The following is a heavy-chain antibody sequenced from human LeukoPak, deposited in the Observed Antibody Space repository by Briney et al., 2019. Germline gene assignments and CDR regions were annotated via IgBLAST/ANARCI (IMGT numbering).Heavy chain of an antibody. D-gene: IGHD3-16*01. V-gene: IGHV3-48*01. J-gene: IGHJ4*02. Sequence: GGSLRLSCAASGFTFSSYSMNWVRQAPGKGLEWVSYISSSSSTIYYADSVKGRFTISRDNAKNSLYLQMNSLRAEDTAVYYCATRARGGVSDYWGQGTVVTVSS. CDR3: ATRARGGVSDY. CDR2: ISSSSSTI. CDR1: GFTFSSYS.